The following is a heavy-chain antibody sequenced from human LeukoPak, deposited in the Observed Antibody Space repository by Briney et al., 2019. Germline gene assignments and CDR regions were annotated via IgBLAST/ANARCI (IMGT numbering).Heavy chain of an antibody. Sequence: SQTLSLTCTVSGGSISSGGYYWSWLRQPPGMGLEGGGYLYYGAGTYYNPSLKSRVTISVDTAKNHSSLKLGSVTAAGTAVYYCASEAVKGTNYFDYWGQGNLVTVSS. D-gene: IGHD3-10*01. J-gene: IGHJ4*02. V-gene: IGHV4-31*03. CDR3: ASEAVKGTNYFDY. CDR1: GGSISSGGYY. CDR2: LYYGAGT.